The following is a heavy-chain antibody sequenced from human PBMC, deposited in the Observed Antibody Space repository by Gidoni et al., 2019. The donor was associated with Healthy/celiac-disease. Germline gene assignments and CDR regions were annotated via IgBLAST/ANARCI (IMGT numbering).Heavy chain of an antibody. CDR2: IYYSGST. D-gene: IGHD6-19*01. V-gene: IGHV4-39*01. CDR3: ARHSWESGWLDY. Sequence: QLQLQESGPGLVKPSETLSLTCTVSGGSISSSSYYWGWIRQPPGKGLEWIGSIYYSGSTYYNPSLKSRVTISVDTSKNQFSLKLSSVTAADTAVYYCARHSWESGWLDYWGQGTLVTVSS. CDR1: GGSISSSSYY. J-gene: IGHJ4*02.